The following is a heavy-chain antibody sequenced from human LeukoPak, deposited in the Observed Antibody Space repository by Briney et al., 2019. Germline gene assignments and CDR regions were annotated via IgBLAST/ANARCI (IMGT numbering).Heavy chain of an antibody. V-gene: IGHV3-30*04. D-gene: IGHD5-18*01. CDR3: ARDGTDTAMVYYFDY. CDR2: ISYDGSNK. J-gene: IGHJ4*02. CDR1: GFTFSSYA. Sequence: GRSLRLSCAASGFTFSSYAMHWVRQAPGKGLEWVAVISYDGSNKYYADSVKGRFTISRDNSKNTLYLQMNSLRAEDTAVYYCARDGTDTAMVYYFDYWGREPWSPSPQ.